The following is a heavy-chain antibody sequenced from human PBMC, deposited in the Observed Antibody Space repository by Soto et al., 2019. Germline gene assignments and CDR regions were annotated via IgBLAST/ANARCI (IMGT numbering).Heavy chain of an antibody. D-gene: IGHD6-19*01. J-gene: IGHJ3*02. CDR3: ARGRDGWLPGNAFVI. V-gene: IGHV1-18*01. CDR2: ISAYNGNT. CDR1: GYTFTSYG. Sequence: GGPVKVSRQASGYTFTSYGISWVRQAPGQGLEWMGWISAYNGNTNYAQKLQGRVTMTTDTSTSTAYMELRSLRSDDTAVYYCARGRDGWLPGNAFVIWGQGTMVTVSS.